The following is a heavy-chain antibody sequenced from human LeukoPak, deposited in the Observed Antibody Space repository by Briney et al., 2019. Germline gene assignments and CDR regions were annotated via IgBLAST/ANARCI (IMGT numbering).Heavy chain of an antibody. CDR1: GFTFDDYA. D-gene: IGHD1-26*01. Sequence: PGGSLRLSCAASGFTFDDYAMHWVRQAPGKGLEWVSGISWNSGSIGYADSVKGRFTISRDNAKNSLYLQMSSLRAEDTALYYCAKDGDAIVGATHFDYWGQGTLVTVSS. J-gene: IGHJ4*02. CDR2: ISWNSGSI. CDR3: AKDGDAIVGATHFDY. V-gene: IGHV3-9*01.